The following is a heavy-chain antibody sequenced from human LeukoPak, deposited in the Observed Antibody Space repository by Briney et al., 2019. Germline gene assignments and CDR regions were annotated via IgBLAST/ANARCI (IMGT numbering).Heavy chain of an antibody. CDR1: GFTFYNYA. Sequence: GGSLRLSCAASGFTFYNYAMSWVRQAPGKGLEWVSTISDSGGSTYYADSVKGRFTISRDNSKNTLYLQMNSLRAEDTAVYYCAKMEYSSSSGDYWGQGTLVTVSS. J-gene: IGHJ4*02. D-gene: IGHD6-6*01. CDR3: AKMEYSSSSGDY. CDR2: ISDSGGST. V-gene: IGHV3-23*01.